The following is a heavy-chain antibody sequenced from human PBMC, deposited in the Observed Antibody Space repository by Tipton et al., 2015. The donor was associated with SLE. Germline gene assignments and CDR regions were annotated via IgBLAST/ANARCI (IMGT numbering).Heavy chain of an antibody. D-gene: IGHD3-22*01. CDR2: MFSSGTT. CDR3: ARYYYDSGGIFDY. Sequence: LRLSCIVSGGSFSSGSYHWSWIRQPAGKGLEWIGQMFSSGTTNYNPSLKSRVTISVDMSKNQFSLKMRSVTAADTAVYYCARYYYDSGGIFDYWGQGTLVTVSS. J-gene: IGHJ4*02. CDR1: GGSFSSGSYH. V-gene: IGHV4-61*10.